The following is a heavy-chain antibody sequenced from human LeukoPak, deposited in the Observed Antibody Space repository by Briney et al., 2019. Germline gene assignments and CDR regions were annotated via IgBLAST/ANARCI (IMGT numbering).Heavy chain of an antibody. CDR1: GFTFSDYY. Sequence: KTGGSLRLSCAASGFTFSDYYMSWIRQAPGKGLEWVSDISRSGNSIYYADSVKGRFTISRDNTKNSVYLQMNSLRAEDTAVYYCARVESNNWWSRYFDYWGQGTLVTVSS. J-gene: IGHJ4*02. V-gene: IGHV3-11*01. D-gene: IGHD2-8*02. CDR2: ISRSGNSI. CDR3: ARVESNNWWSRYFDY.